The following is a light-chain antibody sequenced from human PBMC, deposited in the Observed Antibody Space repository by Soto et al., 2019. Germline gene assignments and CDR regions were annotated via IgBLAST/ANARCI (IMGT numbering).Light chain of an antibody. CDR3: HQYTSPPWT. CDR1: QTVPGNY. V-gene: IGKV3-20*01. J-gene: IGKJ1*01. CDR2: GAS. Sequence: ELVLTQSPDTLSLSPGERATLSCRASQTVPGNYLAWFQQKPGQAPRLLIYGASSRAPAIPDRFSGSGSGAEFTLTISRLESEDFAIYYCHQYTSPPWTVGQGTRVE.